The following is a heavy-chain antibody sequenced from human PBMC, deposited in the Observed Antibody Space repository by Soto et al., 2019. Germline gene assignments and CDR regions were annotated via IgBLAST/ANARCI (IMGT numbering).Heavy chain of an antibody. CDR1: GFIVTSNY. CDR2: IYSDGTT. J-gene: IGHJ4*02. D-gene: IGHD3-10*01. Sequence: GGSLRLSCAASGFIVTSNYMSWVRQAPGKGLEWVSVIYSDGTTNYAESVKGRFTISRDKSKNTVFLQMSSLGAEDTAVYYCAKGGPGASSGLFESWGQGTLVTVSS. V-gene: IGHV3-53*01. CDR3: AKGGPGASSGLFES.